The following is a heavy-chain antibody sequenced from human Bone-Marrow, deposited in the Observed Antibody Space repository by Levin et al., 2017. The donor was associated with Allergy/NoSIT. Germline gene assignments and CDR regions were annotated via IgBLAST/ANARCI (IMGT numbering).Heavy chain of an antibody. V-gene: IGHV4-39*01. CDR2: IYYSGST. Sequence: SETLSLTCTVSGGSISSSSYYWGWIRQPPGKGLEWIGSIYYSGSTYYNPSLKSRVTISVDTSKNQFSLKLSSVTAADTAVYYCRGEHTSLIDYWGQGTLVTVSS. D-gene: IGHD2-2*01. CDR1: GGSISSSSYY. CDR3: RGEHTSLIDY. J-gene: IGHJ4*02.